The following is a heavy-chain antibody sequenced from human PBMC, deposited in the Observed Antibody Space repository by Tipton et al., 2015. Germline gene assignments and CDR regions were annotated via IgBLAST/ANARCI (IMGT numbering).Heavy chain of an antibody. CDR1: SDSISKYY. V-gene: IGHV4-59*01. D-gene: IGHD4-23*01. J-gene: IGHJ4*02. CDR3: ARARGRHGGFFAS. CDR2: IQYSGST. Sequence: TLSLTCSVSSDSISKYYWSWIRHPPGKELEWIGYIQYSGSTNYNPSLKSRVTMSVDTSKNQFSLKLSSVTAADTTVYYCARARGRHGGFFASWGQGILVSVSS.